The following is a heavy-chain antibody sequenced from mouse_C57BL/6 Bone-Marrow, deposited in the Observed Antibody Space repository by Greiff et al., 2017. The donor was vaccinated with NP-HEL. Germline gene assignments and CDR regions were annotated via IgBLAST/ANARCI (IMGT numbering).Heavy chain of an antibody. Sequence: EVQLQQSGAELVKPGASVKLSCTASGFNFKDYYMHWVKQRTEQGLEWIGRIDPEDGETKYAPKFQGKATITADTSSNTAYLELSSLTSEGTAVYYCARYCSSSPWFAYWGQGTLVTVSA. CDR3: ARYCSSSPWFAY. V-gene: IGHV14-2*01. D-gene: IGHD1-1*01. CDR2: IDPEDGET. CDR1: GFNFKDYY. J-gene: IGHJ3*01.